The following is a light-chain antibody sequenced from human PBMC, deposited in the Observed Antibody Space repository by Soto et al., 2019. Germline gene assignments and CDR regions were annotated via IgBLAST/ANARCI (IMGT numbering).Light chain of an antibody. CDR3: QSYDTSLSAWV. CDR2: GST. CDR1: SSNIGARYD. Sequence: QSVLTQPPSVSGDPGQRVTVSCTGSSSNIGARYDVHWYQQLPQTAPKLLISGSTNRPSGVPDRFSGSRSGTSASLTITGLLAEDEADYYCQSYDTSLSAWVFGGGTKLTVL. J-gene: IGLJ3*02. V-gene: IGLV1-40*01.